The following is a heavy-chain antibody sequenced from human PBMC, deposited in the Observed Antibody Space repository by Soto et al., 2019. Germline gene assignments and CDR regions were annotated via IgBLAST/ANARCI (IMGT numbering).Heavy chain of an antibody. CDR1: GASVSSTSYY. CDR3: AGHAHYYNGFDV. CDR2: AYFSGNS. V-gene: IGHV4-39*01. J-gene: IGHJ6*02. Sequence: PSETLSLTCTVSGASVSSTSYYWAWIRQSPGEGLQWIGGAYFSGNSYYNPSLSSRLHISLHLSKNDLSLELTSVTAADTAVYYCAGHAHYYNGFDVWGQGTTVTVSS.